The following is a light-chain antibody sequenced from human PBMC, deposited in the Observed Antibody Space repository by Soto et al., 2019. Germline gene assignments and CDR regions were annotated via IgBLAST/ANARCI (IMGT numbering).Light chain of an antibody. J-gene: IGLJ3*02. CDR2: TYY. CDR1: NSNIGTYT. Sequence: QSVLTQPPSASGTPGQRVIISCSGSNSNIGTYTVNWYQQLPGTAPKLLIYTYYQRPSGVPDRFSGSKSGTSASLAISGLQSEDEADYYCASWDDSLSGGVFGGGTKLTVL. CDR3: ASWDDSLSGGV. V-gene: IGLV1-44*01.